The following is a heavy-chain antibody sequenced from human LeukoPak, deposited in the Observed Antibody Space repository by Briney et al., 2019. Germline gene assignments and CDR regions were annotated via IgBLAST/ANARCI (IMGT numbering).Heavy chain of an antibody. CDR3: ARTTILLGGVWFDP. CDR1: GGSISSYY. J-gene: IGHJ5*02. D-gene: IGHD1-26*01. Sequence: SETLSLTCTVSGGSISSYYWSWIRQPPGKGLEWIGYIYYSGSTNYNPSLKSRVTISVDTSKNQFSLKLSSVTAADTAAYYCARTTILLGGVWFDPWGQGTLVTVSS. CDR2: IYYSGST. V-gene: IGHV4-59*01.